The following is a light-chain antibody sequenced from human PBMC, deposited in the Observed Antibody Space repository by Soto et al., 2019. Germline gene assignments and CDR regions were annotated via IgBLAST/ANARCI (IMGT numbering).Light chain of an antibody. J-gene: IGKJ4*01. CDR2: GAS. Sequence: PGERVTLSCRASQSVSSSYLTWYQQKPGQAPRLLIYGASNRATGIPTRFSGSGSGTDFTLTISNLEPEDFAVYYCQQHISWPLTFGGGTKVDIK. CDR3: QQHISWPLT. V-gene: IGKV3-11*01. CDR1: QSVSSSY.